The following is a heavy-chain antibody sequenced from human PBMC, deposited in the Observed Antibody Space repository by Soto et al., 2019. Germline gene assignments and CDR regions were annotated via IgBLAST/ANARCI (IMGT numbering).Heavy chain of an antibody. J-gene: IGHJ6*02. CDR3: ARDLASYYYDSSGNPLAHIYYGMDV. V-gene: IGHV1-3*01. CDR1: GYTFTSYA. CDR2: INAGNGNT. Sequence: GASVKVSCKASGYTFTSYAMHWVRQAPGQRLEWMGWINAGNGNTKYSQKFQGRVTITRDTSASTAYMELSSLRSEDTAVYYCARDLASYYYDSSGNPLAHIYYGMDVWGQGTTVTVSS. D-gene: IGHD3-22*01.